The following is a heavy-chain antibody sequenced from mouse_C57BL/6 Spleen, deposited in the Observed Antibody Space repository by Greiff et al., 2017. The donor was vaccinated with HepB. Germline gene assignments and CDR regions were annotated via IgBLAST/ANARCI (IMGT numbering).Heavy chain of an antibody. V-gene: IGHV2-6-1*01. CDR1: GFSLTSYG. J-gene: IGHJ4*01. D-gene: IGHD3-3*01. Sequence: QVQLKESGPGLVAPSQRLSITCTVSGFSLTSYGVHWVRQPPGKGLEWLVVIWSDGSTTYNSALKSRLSISKDNSKSQVFLKMNSLQTDDTAMYYCARHGGTSYAMDYWGQGTSVTVSS. CDR3: ARHGGTSYAMDY. CDR2: IWSDGST.